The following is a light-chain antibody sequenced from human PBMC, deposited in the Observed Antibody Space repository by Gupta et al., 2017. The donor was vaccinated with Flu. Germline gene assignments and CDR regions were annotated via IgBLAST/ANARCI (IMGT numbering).Light chain of an antibody. CDR3: QYNNNWPWT. V-gene: IGKV3D-15*01. CDR1: QSVSSH. CDR2: GAS. J-gene: IGKJ1*01. Sequence: PATLSVSPGERATLSSRASQSVSSHSAWHQQNPGHARMLIIYGASTTATGPPGRFSGSASATEFTLTISIQHSEDFAVYCCQYNNNWPWTFGQGTRLEIK.